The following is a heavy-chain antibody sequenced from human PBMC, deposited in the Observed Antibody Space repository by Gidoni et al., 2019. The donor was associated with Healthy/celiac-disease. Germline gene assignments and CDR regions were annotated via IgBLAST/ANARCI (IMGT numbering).Heavy chain of an antibody. CDR2: IIPIFGTA. CDR1: GGPFSSYA. CDR3: ARDCHDFWSGYYTRSCY. V-gene: IGHV1-69*01. Sequence: VQLVQSGAEVKKPGSSVKVSCKASGGPFSSYAISWVRQAPRQGLEWMGGIIPIFGTANYAQKFQGRVTITADESTSTAYMELSSLRSEDTAVYYCARDCHDFWSGYYTRSCYWGQGTLVIVSS. D-gene: IGHD3-3*01. J-gene: IGHJ4*02.